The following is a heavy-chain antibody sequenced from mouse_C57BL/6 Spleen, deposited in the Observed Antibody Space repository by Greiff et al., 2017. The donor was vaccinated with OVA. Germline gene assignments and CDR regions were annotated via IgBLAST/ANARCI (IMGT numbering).Heavy chain of an antibody. V-gene: IGHV1-55*01. CDR2: ISPGSGST. D-gene: IGHD2-3*01. CDR1: GYTFTSYW. Sequence: QVQLQQPGAELVKPGASVKMSCKASGYTFTSYWITWVKQRPGQGLEWIGDISPGSGSTNYNEKFKSKATLTVDTSSSTAYMQLSSLTSEDSAVYYCAREGDYDGYCPFDYWGQGTTLTVSS. CDR3: AREGDYDGYCPFDY. J-gene: IGHJ2*01.